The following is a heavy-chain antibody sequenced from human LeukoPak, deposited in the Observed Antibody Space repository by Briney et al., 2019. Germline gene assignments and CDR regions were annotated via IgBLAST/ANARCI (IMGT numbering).Heavy chain of an antibody. D-gene: IGHD5-24*01. V-gene: IGHV4-59*07. J-gene: IGHJ6*02. CDR3: ARVKGGWLSYYYYYGMDV. Sequence: SDTLSLTCTVSGGSISSYYWSWLRHPPGKGLEWIGYIYYSGSTNYNPSLKSRVTISVDTSKNQFSLKLSSVTAADTAVYYCARVKGGWLSYYYYYGMDVWGQGTTVTVSS. CDR1: GGSISSYY. CDR2: IYYSGST.